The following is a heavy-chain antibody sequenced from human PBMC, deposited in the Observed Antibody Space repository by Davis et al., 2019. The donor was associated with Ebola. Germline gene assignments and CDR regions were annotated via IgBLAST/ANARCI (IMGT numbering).Heavy chain of an antibody. V-gene: IGHV4-59*12. CDR3: ARTPMYSSSWYCWFDP. J-gene: IGHJ5*02. D-gene: IGHD6-13*01. Sequence: SETLSLTCTVSGGSISSYYWSWIRQTPGKGLEWIGYIYYSGSTNYNPSLKSRVTISVDTSKNQFSLKLSSVTAADTAVYYCARTPMYSSSWYCWFDPWGQGTLATVSS. CDR2: IYYSGST. CDR1: GGSISSYY.